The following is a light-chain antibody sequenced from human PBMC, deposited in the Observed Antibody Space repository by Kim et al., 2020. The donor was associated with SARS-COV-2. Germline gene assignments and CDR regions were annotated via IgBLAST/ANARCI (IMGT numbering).Light chain of an antibody. CDR1: SSDVGGYHY. Sequence: QSALTQPASVSGSPGQSITISCTGTSSDVGGYHYVSWYQQYPGKAPKLMIYDVSQRPSGVSNRFSGSKSGDTASLTISGLQAEDEADYYCTSYTSSSTYVFGTGTKVTVL. V-gene: IGLV2-14*01. CDR2: DVS. J-gene: IGLJ1*01. CDR3: TSYTSSSTYV.